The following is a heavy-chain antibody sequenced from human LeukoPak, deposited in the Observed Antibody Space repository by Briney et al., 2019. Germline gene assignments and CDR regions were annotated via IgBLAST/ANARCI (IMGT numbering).Heavy chain of an antibody. D-gene: IGHD3-9*01. J-gene: IGHJ5*02. CDR1: VYTFTSYG. Sequence: ASVTVSCKASVYTFTSYGISWVRQAPGQGLEWMGWISAYNGNTNYAQKLQGRATMTTDTSTSTAYMELRSLRSDDTAVYYCARARRRYFDWLNNWFDPWGQGTLVTVSS. CDR3: ARARRRYFDWLNNWFDP. CDR2: ISAYNGNT. V-gene: IGHV1-18*01.